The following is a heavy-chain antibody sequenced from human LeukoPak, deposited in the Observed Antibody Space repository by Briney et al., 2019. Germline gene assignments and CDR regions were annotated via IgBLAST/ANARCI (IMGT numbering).Heavy chain of an antibody. V-gene: IGHV3-49*03. D-gene: IGHD6-19*01. Sequence: GGSLSLSCTGSGFTFGDCAMSWFRQAPGKGLGWVGFIRSKAYGGTTEYAASVKGRFTISRDDSKSIAYLQMNSLRAEDSAVYYCAKVTTIAVAGTSDYWGQGTLVTVSS. CDR2: IRSKAYGGTT. CDR3: AKVTTIAVAGTSDY. J-gene: IGHJ4*02. CDR1: GFTFGDCA.